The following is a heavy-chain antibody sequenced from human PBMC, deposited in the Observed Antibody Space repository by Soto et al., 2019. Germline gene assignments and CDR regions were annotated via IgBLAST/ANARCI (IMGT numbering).Heavy chain of an antibody. CDR2: INSNSGGT. CDR1: GYTLTDYY. Sequence: QVQLVQSGAEVKKPGASVKVSCEASGYTLTDYYMHWVRQAPGQGLEWMGWINSNSGGTNYAQKFQGRVTMTRDTSITTVYMELRRLRSDDTAVYYCARDSPSLAYCGGDCYSIDYWGQGTLVTVSS. V-gene: IGHV1-2*02. J-gene: IGHJ4*02. D-gene: IGHD2-21*02. CDR3: ARDSPSLAYCGGDCYSIDY.